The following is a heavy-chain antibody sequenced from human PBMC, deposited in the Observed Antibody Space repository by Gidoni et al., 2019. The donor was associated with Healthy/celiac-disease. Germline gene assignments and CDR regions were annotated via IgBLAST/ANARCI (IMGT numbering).Heavy chain of an antibody. Sequence: QLQLVQSGADVKKPGSSVKVSCKASGGTFSSYAISWVRQAPGQGLEWMGGIIPIFGTANYAQKFQGRVTITADKSTSTAYMELSSLRSEDTAVYYCARVTYDSSGYSLWYFDLWGRGTLVTVSS. CDR2: IIPIFGTA. CDR3: ARVTYDSSGYSLWYFDL. V-gene: IGHV1-69*06. CDR1: GGTFSSYA. J-gene: IGHJ2*01. D-gene: IGHD3-22*01.